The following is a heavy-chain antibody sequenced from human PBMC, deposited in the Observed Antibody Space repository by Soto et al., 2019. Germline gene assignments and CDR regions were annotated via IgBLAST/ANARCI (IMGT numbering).Heavy chain of an antibody. V-gene: IGHV3-30*18. J-gene: IGHJ3*02. CDR3: AKTTGDGAYDI. CDR1: GFTFSGYG. D-gene: IGHD7-27*01. CDR2: ISYDGSNK. Sequence: QVQLVESGGGVVQPGKSLRLSCAASGFTFSGYGMHWVRQAPGKGLEWVAVISYDGSNKYYADSVKGRFTISRDNSKNTRYLQMNSLRAEDTSVYYCAKTTGDGAYDIWGQGTMVIVSS.